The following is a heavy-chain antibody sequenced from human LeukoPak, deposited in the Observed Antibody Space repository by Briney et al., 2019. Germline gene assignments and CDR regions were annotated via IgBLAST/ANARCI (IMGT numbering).Heavy chain of an antibody. J-gene: IGHJ4*02. Sequence: ASVKVSCKASGGTFSSYAISWVRQAPGQGLEWMGWINPNSGGTNYAQKFQGRVTMTEDTSTDTAYIELSSLRSEDTAVYYCATGPGYSSGWYVWGISGYWGQGTLVTVSS. D-gene: IGHD6-19*01. V-gene: IGHV1-2*02. CDR3: ATGPGYSSGWYVWGISGY. CDR1: GGTFSSYA. CDR2: INPNSGGT.